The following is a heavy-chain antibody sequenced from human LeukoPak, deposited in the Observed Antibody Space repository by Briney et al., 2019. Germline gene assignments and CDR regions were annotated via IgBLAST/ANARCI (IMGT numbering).Heavy chain of an antibody. CDR2: ISPNNGDT. Sequence: GASVKVSCKPSGYTFSDSYIHWVRQAPGVGLQWMGWISPNNGDTNYAEDFQGRVTMTRDTSIRTAYMEQTRLTLNDTAVYYCVRSPIGASAYWGRGTLVTVSS. V-gene: IGHV1-2*02. CDR1: GYTFSDSY. D-gene: IGHD3-10*01. CDR3: VRSPIGASAY. J-gene: IGHJ4*02.